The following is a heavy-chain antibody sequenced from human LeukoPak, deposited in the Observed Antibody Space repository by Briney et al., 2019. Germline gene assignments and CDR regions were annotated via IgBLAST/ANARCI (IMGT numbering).Heavy chain of an antibody. D-gene: IGHD4-17*01. CDR3: ARGSTVTAPFDY. Sequence: PSETLSLTCAVSGDSISSGGYSWSWIRQPPGKGLEWIGYIYHSGSTYYNPSLKSRVTISVDRSKNQFSLKLSSVTAADTAVYYCARGSTVTAPFDYWGQGTLVTVSS. V-gene: IGHV4-30-2*01. J-gene: IGHJ4*02. CDR1: GDSISSGGYS. CDR2: IYHSGST.